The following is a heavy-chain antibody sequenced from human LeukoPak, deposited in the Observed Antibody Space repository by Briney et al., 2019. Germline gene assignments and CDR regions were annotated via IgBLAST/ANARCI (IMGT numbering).Heavy chain of an antibody. CDR3: AREPFPKYDYVWGSYS. V-gene: IGHV4-39*07. CDR2: IYYSGST. Sequence: SETLSLTCTVSGGSISSSSYYWGWIRQPPGKGLEWIGSIYYSGSTYYNPSLKSRVTISVDTSKNQFSLKLSSVTAADTAVYYCAREPFPKYDYVWGSYSWGQGTLVTVSS. CDR1: GGSISSSSYY. J-gene: IGHJ5*02. D-gene: IGHD3-16*01.